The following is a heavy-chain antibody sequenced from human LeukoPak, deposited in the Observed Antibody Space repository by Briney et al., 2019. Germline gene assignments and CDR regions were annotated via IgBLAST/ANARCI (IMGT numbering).Heavy chain of an antibody. Sequence: PGGSLRLSCAASGFTFSSYGMHWVRQAPGKGLEWVAVISYDGSNKYYADSVKGRSTISRDNSKNTLYLQMNSLRAEDTAVYYCAKTPGYYYGSGSYYYMDVWGKGTTVTISS. V-gene: IGHV3-30*18. CDR1: GFTFSSYG. D-gene: IGHD3-10*01. CDR2: ISYDGSNK. J-gene: IGHJ6*03. CDR3: AKTPGYYYGSGSYYYMDV.